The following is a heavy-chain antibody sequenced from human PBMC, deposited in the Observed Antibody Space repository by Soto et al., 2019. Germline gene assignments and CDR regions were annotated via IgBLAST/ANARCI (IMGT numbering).Heavy chain of an antibody. D-gene: IGHD2-2*01. J-gene: IGHJ4*02. Sequence: GGSLRLSCAASGFTFSSYAMSWVRQAPGKGLEWVSSISSSSSYIYYADSVKGRFTISRDNAKNSLYLQMNSLRAEDTAVYYSAREPSPPHPTYLSPPFDYWGQGTPVTVSS. CDR1: GFTFSSYA. CDR3: AREPSPPHPTYLSPPFDY. CDR2: ISSSSSYI. V-gene: IGHV3-21*01.